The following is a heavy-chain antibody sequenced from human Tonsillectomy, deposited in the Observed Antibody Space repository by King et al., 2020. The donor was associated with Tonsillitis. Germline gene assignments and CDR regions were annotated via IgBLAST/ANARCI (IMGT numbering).Heavy chain of an antibody. CDR3: ARYFSSGCNAYDI. Sequence: VQLVESGGGVVRPGGSLRLSCAASGFTFGEYGMSWVRQAPGKGLELVSGINWNGGSTGYADSVKGRFTISRDNANNSLYLQMNSLRAEDTAFYYCARYFSSGCNAYDIWGQGTMVTVSS. J-gene: IGHJ3*02. CDR1: GFTFGEYG. D-gene: IGHD6-19*01. V-gene: IGHV3-20*04. CDR2: INWNGGST.